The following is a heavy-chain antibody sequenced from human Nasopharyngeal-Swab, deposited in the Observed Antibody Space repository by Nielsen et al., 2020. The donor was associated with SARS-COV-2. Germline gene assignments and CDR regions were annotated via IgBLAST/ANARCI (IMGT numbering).Heavy chain of an antibody. CDR2: ISYDGSNT. V-gene: IGHV3-30-3*01. CDR1: GFTFRNYA. D-gene: IGHD3-22*01. J-gene: IGHJ3*02. CDR3: ARGGESDRSGHYWGAFAI. Sequence: GRSLRLSCTASGFTFRNYAKHWVRQAPGKGLDRVAVISYDGSNTFYGDSVKGRFTISRVGSKNTLYLQMNILRFEDTAVYYCARGGESDRSGHYWGAFAIWGQVRMVTVSS.